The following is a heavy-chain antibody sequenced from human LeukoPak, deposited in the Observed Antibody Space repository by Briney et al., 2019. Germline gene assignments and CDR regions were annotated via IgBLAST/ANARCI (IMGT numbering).Heavy chain of an antibody. Sequence: GGSLRLSCAASGFTFSDYYMSWIRQAPGKGLEWASYISSSSSYTNYADSVKGRFTISRDNAKNSLYLQMNSLRAEDTAVYYCARDLLVVPAAIGWFDPWGQGTLVTVSS. V-gene: IGHV3-11*06. J-gene: IGHJ5*02. CDR3: ARDLLVVPAAIGWFDP. D-gene: IGHD2-2*02. CDR1: GFTFSDYY. CDR2: ISSSSSYT.